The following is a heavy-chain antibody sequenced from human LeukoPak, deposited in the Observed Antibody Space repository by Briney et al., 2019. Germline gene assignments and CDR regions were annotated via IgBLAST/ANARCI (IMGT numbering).Heavy chain of an antibody. D-gene: IGHD2-15*01. CDR3: ARDGGYCSGGTCYSTH. V-gene: IGHV3-7*03. J-gene: IGHJ4*02. CDR2: IKEDGSEK. Sequence: PGGSLRLSCAASGFTFSSYWMSWVRQAPGKGLEWVANIKEDGSEKYYVDSVKGRFTISRDNAKNSLHLQMNSLRAEDTAVYYCARDGGYCSGGTCYSTHWGQGTLVTVSS. CDR1: GFTFSSYW.